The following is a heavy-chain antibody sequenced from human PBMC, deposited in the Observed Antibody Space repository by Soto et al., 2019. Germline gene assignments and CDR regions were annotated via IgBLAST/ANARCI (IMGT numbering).Heavy chain of an antibody. CDR1: GFTLSGYE. J-gene: IGHJ5*01. D-gene: IGHD6-13*01. Sequence: EVQLVESGGGLVQPGGSLRLSCAASGFTLSGYEMHWVRQLTGKGLEWVATIATAGDTFYSGSVNGRFTISREDANNACYLQMDRLRAEYTAVYYCVRTRGNRIAAAGAYLIDSWGQGTLVTVSS. CDR2: IATAGDT. CDR3: VRTRGNRIAAAGAYLIDS. V-gene: IGHV3-13*04.